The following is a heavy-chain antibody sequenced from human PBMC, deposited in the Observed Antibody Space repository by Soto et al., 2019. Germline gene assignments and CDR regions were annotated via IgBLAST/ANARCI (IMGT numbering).Heavy chain of an antibody. D-gene: IGHD4-17*01. J-gene: IGHJ4*02. CDR1: GGTFSSYA. V-gene: IGHV1-69*01. Sequence: QVQLVQSGAEVKKPGSSVKVSCKASGGTFSSYAISWVRQAPGQGLEWMGGIIPIFGTANYAQKFQGRVTSTADESTSTAYMELSSLRSEDTAVYYCSSTRGLDYGGNGGSFDYWGQGTLVTVSS. CDR3: SSTRGLDYGGNGGSFDY. CDR2: IIPIFGTA.